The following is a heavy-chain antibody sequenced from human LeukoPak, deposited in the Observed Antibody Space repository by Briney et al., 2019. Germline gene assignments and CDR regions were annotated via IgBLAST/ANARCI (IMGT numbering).Heavy chain of an antibody. V-gene: IGHV3-20*04. CDR1: GFTFDDYG. CDR2: INWNGGST. CDR3: AREALVVVPAAIGYYYYYYMDV. Sequence: GGSLRLSCAASGFTFDDYGMSWVRQAQGKGLEWVPGINWNGGSTGYADSVKGRFTISRDNAKNSLYLQMNSLRAEDTALYYCAREALVVVPAAIGYYYYYYMDVWGKGTTVTVSS. J-gene: IGHJ6*03. D-gene: IGHD2-2*02.